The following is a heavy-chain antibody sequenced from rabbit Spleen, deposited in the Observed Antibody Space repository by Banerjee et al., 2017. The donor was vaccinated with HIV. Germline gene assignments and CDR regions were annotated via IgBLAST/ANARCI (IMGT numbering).Heavy chain of an antibody. CDR2: INAATGKP. D-gene: IGHD1-1*01. CDR3: ARDLVGVIGWNFYL. Sequence: QSLEESGGDLVKPGASLTLTCTASGFSFSSNYYMCWVRQAPGKGLEWIACINAATGKPVYATWAKGRFTISRTSSTTVTLRMTSLTAADRATYFCARDLVGVIGWNFYLWGQGTLVTVS. V-gene: IGHV1S40*01. CDR1: GFSFSSNYY. J-gene: IGHJ4*01.